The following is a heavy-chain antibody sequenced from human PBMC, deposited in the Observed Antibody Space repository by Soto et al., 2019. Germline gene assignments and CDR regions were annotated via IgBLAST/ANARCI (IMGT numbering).Heavy chain of an antibody. CDR2: INHSGST. V-gene: IGHV4-34*01. CDR1: GGTFSDYY. D-gene: IGHD3-10*01. J-gene: IGHJ4*02. CDR3: VRSEEVRGVISNY. Sequence: PSETLSLTCNVYGGTFSDYYWNWIRQTPEKGLEWIGEINHSGSTNHNPSLKSRVTMSVDTSKSQFSLKLTSVTAADTAVYYCVRSEEVRGVISNYWGQGTLVTVS.